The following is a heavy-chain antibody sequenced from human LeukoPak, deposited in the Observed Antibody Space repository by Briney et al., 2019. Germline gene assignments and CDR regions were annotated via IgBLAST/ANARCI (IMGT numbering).Heavy chain of an antibody. CDR2: INPYSGGT. J-gene: IGHJ4*02. CDR3: ARDYSSGWYVY. CDR1: GYTFTDYY. V-gene: IGHV1-2*06. Sequence: ASVKVSCKASGYTFTDYYMHWVRQAPGQGLEWMGRINPYSGGTNYAQKFQGRVTMARDTSISTAYMELSRLKSDDTAVYYCARDYSSGWYVYWGQGTLVTVSS. D-gene: IGHD6-19*01.